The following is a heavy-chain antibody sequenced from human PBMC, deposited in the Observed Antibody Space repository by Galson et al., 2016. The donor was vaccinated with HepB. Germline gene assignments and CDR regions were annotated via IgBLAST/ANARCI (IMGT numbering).Heavy chain of an antibody. Sequence: PALVKPTQTLTLTCTFSGFSLTTSGMGVAWIRQPPGKALEWLAVIYWDDDKRYSPSLQSRLTITKDTSKNQVVLTMTNMDPVDTATYYCAQSGIAAAGTANWLDPWGQGTLVTVSS. V-gene: IGHV2-5*02. CDR3: AQSGIAAAGTANWLDP. J-gene: IGHJ5*02. D-gene: IGHD6-13*01. CDR1: GFSLTTSGMG. CDR2: IYWDDDK.